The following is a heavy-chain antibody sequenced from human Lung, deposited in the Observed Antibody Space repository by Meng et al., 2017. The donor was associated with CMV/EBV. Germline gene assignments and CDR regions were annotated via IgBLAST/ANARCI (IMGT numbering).Heavy chain of an antibody. CDR3: VNRAWMDF. J-gene: IGHJ4*02. CDR1: GFTVSTYT. CDR2: INVSGYRT. V-gene: IGHV3-23*01. D-gene: IGHD3/OR15-3a*01. Sequence: VRHLQLGGGVERPGGSLRLSCEASGFTVSTYTRTGIRQAPGKGLEWVSGINVSGYRTYHADSVKGLFTISRDNSKNSLYLQMNSLRVEDTAIYYCVNRAWMDFWGQGNLVTVSS.